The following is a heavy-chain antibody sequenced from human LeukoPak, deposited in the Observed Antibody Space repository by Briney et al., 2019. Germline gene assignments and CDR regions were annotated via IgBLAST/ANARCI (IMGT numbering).Heavy chain of an antibody. CDR2: INRSGVS. CDR1: GESSSGYS. V-gene: IGHV4-34*01. J-gene: IGHJ6*03. CDR3: VRIYYYVDV. Sequence: PSETLSLTCAVYGESSSGYSYGWIRQSPGKGLEWIGDINRSGVSNYNPSLKSRVTISVDTSRNQFSLELRSLAAADTAVYYCVRIYYYVDVWGEGTTVTVSS.